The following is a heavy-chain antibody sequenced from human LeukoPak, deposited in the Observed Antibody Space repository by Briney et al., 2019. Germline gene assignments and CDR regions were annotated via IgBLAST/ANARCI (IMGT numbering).Heavy chain of an antibody. V-gene: IGHV4-34*01. CDR1: GGSFSGYY. CDR2: INHSGST. Sequence: SETLSLTCAVYGGSFSGYYWSWIRQPPGKGLEWIGEINHSGSTNCNPSLKSRVTISVDTSKNQFSLKLSSVTAADTAVYYCARGRVVRRNWFDPWGQGTLVTVSS. D-gene: IGHD2-2*01. CDR3: ARGRVVRRNWFDP. J-gene: IGHJ5*02.